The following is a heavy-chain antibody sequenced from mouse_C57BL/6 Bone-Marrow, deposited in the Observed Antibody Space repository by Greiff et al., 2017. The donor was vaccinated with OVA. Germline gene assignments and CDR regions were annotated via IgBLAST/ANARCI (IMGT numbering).Heavy chain of an antibody. CDR1: GYTFTSYW. CDR2: IDPSDSYT. CDR3: AKKEGPNYYGSSPAWFAY. V-gene: IGHV1-59*01. J-gene: IGHJ3*01. D-gene: IGHD1-1*01. Sequence: QVQLKQPGAELVRPGTSVKLSCKASGYTFTSYWMHWVKQRPGQGLEWIGVIDPSDSYTNYNQKFKGKAPLTVDTSSSTAYMQLSSLTSEDSAVYYCAKKEGPNYYGSSPAWFAYWGQGTLVTVSA.